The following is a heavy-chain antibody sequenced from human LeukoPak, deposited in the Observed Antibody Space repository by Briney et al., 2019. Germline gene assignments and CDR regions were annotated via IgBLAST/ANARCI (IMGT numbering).Heavy chain of an antibody. CDR1: GFTFSSYS. V-gene: IGHV3-48*02. D-gene: IGHD4-17*01. J-gene: IGHJ4*02. CDR2: ISSSSRTI. CDR3: ARDRYGDYDFDY. Sequence: GGSLGLSCAASGFTFSSYSMNWVRQAPGRGLEWVSYISSSSRTIYYADSVKGRFTISRDNDKNSLYLQMNSLRDEDTAVYYCARDRYGDYDFDYWGQGTLVTVSS.